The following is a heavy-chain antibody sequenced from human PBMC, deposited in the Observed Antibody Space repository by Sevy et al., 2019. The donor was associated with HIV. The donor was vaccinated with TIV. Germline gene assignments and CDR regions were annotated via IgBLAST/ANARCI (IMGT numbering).Heavy chain of an antibody. CDR2: INSGGGST. J-gene: IGHJ4*02. D-gene: IGHD3-22*01. V-gene: IGHV3-23*01. CDR3: AKDVVGGYYDSSGYSDH. CDR1: GFTFTEFF. Sequence: GGSLRLSCAASGFTFTEFFMSWVRQAPGKGLEWVSTINSGGGSTYYADSVKGRFTISRDNSQNTLDLQMNSLRAEDTAVYYCAKDVVGGYYDSSGYSDHWGQGTLVTVS.